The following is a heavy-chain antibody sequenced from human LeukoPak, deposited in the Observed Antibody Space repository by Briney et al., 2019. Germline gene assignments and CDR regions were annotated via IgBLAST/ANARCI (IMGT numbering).Heavy chain of an antibody. CDR1: RYTFTGYF. Sequence: ASVKVSCKGSRYTFTGYFMHWVRQAPGQGLEWMGWANPNSGGTNYAQKVQGRVTMTRDTSISTAYMELSRLRSDDTAVYYCARTYYDFWSGYLNWFDPWGQGTLVTVSS. V-gene: IGHV1-2*02. CDR3: ARTYYDFWSGYLNWFDP. J-gene: IGHJ5*02. D-gene: IGHD3-3*01. CDR2: ANPNSGGT.